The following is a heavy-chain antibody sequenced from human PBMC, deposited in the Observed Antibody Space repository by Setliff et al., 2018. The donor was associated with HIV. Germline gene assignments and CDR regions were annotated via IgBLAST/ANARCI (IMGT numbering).Heavy chain of an antibody. J-gene: IGHJ5*02. CDR1: GFTLSSSH. V-gene: IGHV3-53*01. CDR3: AKGVKWLDP. CDR2: IYSDGST. D-gene: IGHD3-16*01. Sequence: LRLSCAASGFTLSSSHMTWVRQAPGKGLEWVSFIYSDGSTHYADSVKGLFTLSRDNSKNVMHLQMNGLRPEDTAVYYCAKGVKWLDPWGQGTLVTVS.